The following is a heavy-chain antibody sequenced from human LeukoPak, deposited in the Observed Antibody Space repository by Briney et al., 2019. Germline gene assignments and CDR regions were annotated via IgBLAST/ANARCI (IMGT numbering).Heavy chain of an antibody. CDR1: GGSISTYQ. J-gene: IGHJ4*02. D-gene: IGHD2-15*01. V-gene: IGHV4-59*01. CDR3: ARGLLRGGGPTFDN. CDR2: IYHGGTS. Sequence: SETLSLTCTLSGGSISTYQWTWIRQPPGKRLEWIGYIYHGGTSNYNPSLKSRVTISVDMSQNQFSLRLTSVTAADTAVYYCARGLLRGGGPTFDNWGQGTLVTVSS.